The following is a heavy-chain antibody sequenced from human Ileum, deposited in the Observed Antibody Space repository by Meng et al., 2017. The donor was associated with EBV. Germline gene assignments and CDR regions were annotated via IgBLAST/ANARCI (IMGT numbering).Heavy chain of an antibody. J-gene: IGHJ4*02. D-gene: IGHD3-22*01. V-gene: IGHV4-4*02. CDR1: GGSISRSDW. CDR3: ASSDYYRSDY. CDR2: TSHSGST. Sequence: QRRLRESGPGLVKPSAPLSLTFAVSGGSISRSDWWSWVCQPPGKGLEWVGETSHSGSTNYSPSLKSRVTISLDKSKNQLSLKLNSVTAADTAVYYCASSDYYRSDYWGQGTLVTVSS.